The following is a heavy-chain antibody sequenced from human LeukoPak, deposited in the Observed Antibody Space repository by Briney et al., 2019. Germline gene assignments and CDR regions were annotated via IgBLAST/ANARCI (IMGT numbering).Heavy chain of an antibody. CDR1: GFTFSTYA. V-gene: IGHV3-23*01. Sequence: GGSLRLSCAVSGFTFSTYAMGWVRQAPGKGLEWVSTFSASGGNTYYADSVKGRFTISRDISKNTLYLQLTSLRADDTAVYYCAKDGLVGATDWFDCWGRGTLVTVSS. CDR3: AKDGLVGATDWFDC. D-gene: IGHD1-26*01. J-gene: IGHJ4*02. CDR2: FSASGGNT.